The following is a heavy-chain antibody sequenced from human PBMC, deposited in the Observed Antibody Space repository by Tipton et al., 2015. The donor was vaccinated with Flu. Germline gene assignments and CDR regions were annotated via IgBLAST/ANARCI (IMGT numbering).Heavy chain of an antibody. CDR2: IYYSGTT. V-gene: IGHV4-39*07. CDR3: ARLRANYYDSSGYSDY. CDR1: GDSISTTIYY. Sequence: LRLSCTVSGDSISTTIYYWGWVRQPPGKGLEWIGSIYYSGTTYYNPSLKSRVTISVDSSKNEFSLTLASLTAADTAVYYCARLRANYYDSSGYSDYWGQGTLVTVSS. D-gene: IGHD3-22*01. J-gene: IGHJ4*02.